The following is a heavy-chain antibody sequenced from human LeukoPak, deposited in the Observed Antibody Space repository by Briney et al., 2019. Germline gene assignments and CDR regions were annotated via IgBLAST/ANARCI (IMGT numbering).Heavy chain of an antibody. J-gene: IGHJ3*02. CDR1: GFTFSSYW. CDR2: IKQDGSEK. V-gene: IGHV3-7*01. CDR3: AISVYGSGSYRDAFDI. Sequence: GGSLRLSCAASGFTFSSYWMSWVRQAPGKGLEWVANIKQDGSEKYYVDSVKGRFTISRDNAKNSLYLQMNSLRAEDTAVYYCAISVYGSGSYRDAFDIWGQGTMVTVSS. D-gene: IGHD3-10*01.